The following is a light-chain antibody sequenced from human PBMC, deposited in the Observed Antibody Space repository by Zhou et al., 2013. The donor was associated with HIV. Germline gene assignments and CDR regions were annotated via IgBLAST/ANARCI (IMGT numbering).Light chain of an antibody. CDR2: DAS. Sequence: DIQMTQSPSSLSASVGDRVSITCQASQDIRKYLNWYQQKPGKAPKLLIYDASNLEPGVPSRFSGSGSGTDFSFTISSLQPEDTATYFCQQYDNLPLTFGQGTRLEIK. J-gene: IGKJ5*01. CDR1: QDIRKY. CDR3: QQYDNLPLT. V-gene: IGKV1-33*01.